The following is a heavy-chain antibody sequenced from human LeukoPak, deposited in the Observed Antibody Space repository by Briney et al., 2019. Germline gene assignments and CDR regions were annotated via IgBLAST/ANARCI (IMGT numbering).Heavy chain of an antibody. Sequence: SETLSLTCTVFGVSISSYYWSWIRQSPGKGLEWIGYIYYSGSTNYNPSLKSRVTISVDTSKNQFSLKLSSVTAADTAVYYCARGRRGYSYGYQDYWGQGTLVTVSS. D-gene: IGHD5-18*01. V-gene: IGHV4-59*01. J-gene: IGHJ4*02. CDR2: IYYSGST. CDR3: ARGRRGYSYGYQDY. CDR1: GVSISSYY.